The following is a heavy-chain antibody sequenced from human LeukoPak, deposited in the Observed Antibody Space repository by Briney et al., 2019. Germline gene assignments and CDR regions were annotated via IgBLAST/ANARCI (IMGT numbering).Heavy chain of an antibody. CDR3: ARMYSGTYGGIDY. J-gene: IGHJ4*02. V-gene: IGHV4-4*07. D-gene: IGHD1-26*01. CDR2: IYSSGST. CDR1: GGSISSYY. Sequence: SETLSLTCTVSGGSISSYYWSWIRQPAGRGLEWIGRIYSSGSTNYNPSLKSRVSLSVDTSRNQFSLKVNSVTAADTAVYYCARMYSGTYGGIDYWGLGTLVTVSS.